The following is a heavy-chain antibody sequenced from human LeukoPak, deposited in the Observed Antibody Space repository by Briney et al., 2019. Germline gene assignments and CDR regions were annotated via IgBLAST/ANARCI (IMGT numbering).Heavy chain of an antibody. CDR1: GFTSSDYY. D-gene: IGHD6-6*01. V-gene: IGHV3-11*04. J-gene: IGHJ4*02. Sequence: GGSLRLSCAASGFTSSDYYMSWIRQAPGKGLEWVSYISSGGSTIYYADSVKGRFTISRDNAKNSLYLQMNGLRAEDTAVYYCARPRVEYNTSSEDSWGQGTLVTVSS. CDR3: ARPRVEYNTSSEDS. CDR2: ISSGGSTI.